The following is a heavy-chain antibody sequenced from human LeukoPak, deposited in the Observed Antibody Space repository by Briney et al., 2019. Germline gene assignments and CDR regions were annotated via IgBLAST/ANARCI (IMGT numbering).Heavy chain of an antibody. J-gene: IGHJ4*02. D-gene: IGHD5-18*01. V-gene: IGHV3-30*18. CDR3: AQGVSAMVTGYFDY. CDR1: GFTFSSYG. Sequence: PGRSLRLSCAASGFTFSSYGMHWVRQAPGKGLEWVAVISYDGSNKYYADSVKGRFTIPRDNSKNTLYLQMNSLRAEDTAVYYCAQGVSAMVTGYFDYWGQGTLVTVSS. CDR2: ISYDGSNK.